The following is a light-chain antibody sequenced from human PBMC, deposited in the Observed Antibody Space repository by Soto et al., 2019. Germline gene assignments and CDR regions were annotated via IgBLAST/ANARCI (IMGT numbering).Light chain of an antibody. Sequence: DIVMTQIPLSLSVTPGRAASISCKSSQTARHSDGRTYLYWYRQKPGQPPHLLIYEVSNRFSGVQERFSGSGSGTDFTLNISRVEADDVGVYYCMQNIDLPPTFGQGTKLEI. J-gene: IGKJ2*01. CDR3: MQNIDLPPT. CDR2: EVS. V-gene: IGKV2D-29*01. CDR1: QTARHSDGRTY.